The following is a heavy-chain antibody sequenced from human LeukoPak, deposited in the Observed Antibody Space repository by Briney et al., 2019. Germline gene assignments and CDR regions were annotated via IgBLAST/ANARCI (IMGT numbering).Heavy chain of an antibody. D-gene: IGHD5-18*01. V-gene: IGHV3-33*01. J-gene: IGHJ6*04. Sequence: QAGGSLRLSCAASGFTFSSYGMHWVRQAPGKGLEWVAVIRYDGSNKYYADSVKGRFTISRDNSKNTLYLQMNSLRAEDTAVYYCARVLDTAMVTSCYYGMDVWGKGTTVTVSS. CDR2: IRYDGSNK. CDR1: GFTFSSYG. CDR3: ARVLDTAMVTSCYYGMDV.